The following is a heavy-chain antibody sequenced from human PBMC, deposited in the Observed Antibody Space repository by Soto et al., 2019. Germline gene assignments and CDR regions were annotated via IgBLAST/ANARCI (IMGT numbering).Heavy chain of an antibody. D-gene: IGHD3-3*01. Sequence: ASVKVSCKASGYTFTSCGISWVRQAPGQGLEWMGWISAYNGNTNYAQQLQGRVTMTTDTSTSTAYMELRSLRSDDTAVYYCARGTIFGVVNGWFDPWGQVTLVTVSS. V-gene: IGHV1-18*01. J-gene: IGHJ5*02. CDR3: ARGTIFGVVNGWFDP. CDR2: ISAYNGNT. CDR1: GYTFTSCG.